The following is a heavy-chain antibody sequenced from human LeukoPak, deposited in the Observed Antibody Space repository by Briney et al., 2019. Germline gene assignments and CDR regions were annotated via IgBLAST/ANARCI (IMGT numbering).Heavy chain of an antibody. Sequence: SETLSLTCTVSGGSISSYYWSWLRQPPGKGLEWIGYIYYSGSTNYNPSPKSRVTISVDTSKNQFSLKLSSVTAADTAVYYCARGPTFYDYVWGGYRYYYGMDVWGQGTTVTVSS. CDR1: GGSISSYY. CDR2: IYYSGST. D-gene: IGHD3-16*02. V-gene: IGHV4-59*01. J-gene: IGHJ6*02. CDR3: ARGPTFYDYVWGGYRYYYGMDV.